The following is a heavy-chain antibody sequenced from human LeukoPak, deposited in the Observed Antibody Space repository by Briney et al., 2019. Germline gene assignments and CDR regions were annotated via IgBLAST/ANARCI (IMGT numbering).Heavy chain of an antibody. D-gene: IGHD3-16*01. CDR3: ARAPPLIGGNY. CDR1: GFTFSSYG. J-gene: IGHJ4*02. CDR2: ISYDGSNK. Sequence: PPGGSLRLSCAASGFTFSSYGMHWVRQAPGKGLEWVAVISYDGSNKYYADSVKGRFTISRDNSKNTLYLQMNSLRAEDTAVYYCARAPPLIGGNYWGQGTLVTVSS. V-gene: IGHV3-30*03.